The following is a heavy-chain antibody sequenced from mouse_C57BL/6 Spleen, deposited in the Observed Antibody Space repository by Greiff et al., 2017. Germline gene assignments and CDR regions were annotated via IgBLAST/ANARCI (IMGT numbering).Heavy chain of an antibody. Sequence: VQLKESGAELVRPGASVKLSCTASGFNIKDDYMHWVKQRPEQGLEWIGWIDPENGDTEYASKFQGKATITADTSSNTAYLQLSSLTSEDTAVYYCTTSITTVPAWFAYWGQGTLVTVSA. J-gene: IGHJ3*01. CDR2: IDPENGDT. CDR3: TTSITTVPAWFAY. V-gene: IGHV14-4*01. D-gene: IGHD1-1*01. CDR1: GFNIKDDY.